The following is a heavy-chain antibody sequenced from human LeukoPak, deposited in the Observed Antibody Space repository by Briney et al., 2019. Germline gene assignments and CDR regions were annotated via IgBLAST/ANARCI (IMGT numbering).Heavy chain of an antibody. D-gene: IGHD5-18*01. CDR1: GFTFSSYS. V-gene: IGHV3-21*01. J-gene: IGHJ4*02. CDR3: ARDVKGFRGYSYGFGY. Sequence: GGSLRLSCAASGFTFSSYSMNWVRQAPGKGLESVSSISSSSSYIYYADSVKGRFTISRDNAKNSLYLQMNSLRAEDTAVYYCARDVKGFRGYSYGFGYWGQGTLVNVSS. CDR2: ISSSSSYI.